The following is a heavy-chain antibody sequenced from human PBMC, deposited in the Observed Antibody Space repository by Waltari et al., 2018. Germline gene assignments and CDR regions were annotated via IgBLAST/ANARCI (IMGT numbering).Heavy chain of an antibody. D-gene: IGHD3-3*01. CDR3: ARRSYDFWSGYTDYYYYYMDV. CDR1: GGTFSSYA. CDR2: IIPILGIA. V-gene: IGHV1-69*10. J-gene: IGHJ6*03. Sequence: QVQLVQSGAEVKKPWSSVKVSCKASGGTFSSYAISWVRQAPGQGLEWMGGIIPILGIANYAQKFQGRVTITADKSTSTAYMELSSLRSEDTAVYYCARRSYDFWSGYTDYYYYYMDVWGKGTTVTVSS.